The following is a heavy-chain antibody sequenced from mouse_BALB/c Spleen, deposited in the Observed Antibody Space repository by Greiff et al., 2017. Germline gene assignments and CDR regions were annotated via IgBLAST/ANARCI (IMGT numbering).Heavy chain of an antibody. V-gene: IGHV3-2*02. D-gene: IGHD2-4*01. CDR2: ISYSGST. J-gene: IGHJ4*01. Sequence: VQLQQSGPGLVKPSQSLSLTCTVTGYSITSDYAWNWIRQFPGNKLEWMGYISYSGSTSYNPSLKSRISITRDTSKNQFFLQLNSVTTEDTATYYCARGYYDYDGDAMDYWGEGTSVTVSS. CDR1: GYSITSDYA. CDR3: ARGYYDYDGDAMDY.